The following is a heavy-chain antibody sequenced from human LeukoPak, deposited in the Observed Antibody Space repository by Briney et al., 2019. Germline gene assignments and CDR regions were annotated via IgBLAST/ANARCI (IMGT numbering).Heavy chain of an antibody. V-gene: IGHV1-69*13. D-gene: IGHD6-19*01. J-gene: IGHJ4*02. Sequence: ASVKVSCKASGGTFSKYAISWVRQAPGQGLEWMGGIIPIFGTANYAQKFQGSVTITADESTSTAYMELSSLRSEDTAVYYCARDSPTVADDRALGYWGQGTLVTVSS. CDR3: ARDSPTVADDRALGY. CDR2: IIPIFGTA. CDR1: GGTFSKYA.